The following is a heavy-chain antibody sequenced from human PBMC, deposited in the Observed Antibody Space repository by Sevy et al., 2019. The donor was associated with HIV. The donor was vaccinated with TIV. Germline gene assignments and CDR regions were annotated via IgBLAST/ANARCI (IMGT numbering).Heavy chain of an antibody. CDR2: ISYDGIDK. Sequence: GGSLRLSCAASGFTFSSFGMHWVRQVPGKGLEWVSFISYDGIDKRYVDSVKGRFTISRDSSKNTLYLQMNSLRGGDTAVYYCAKDAPPYYTSGSYMYYFDYWGQGALVTVSS. CDR3: AKDAPPYYTSGSYMYYFDY. D-gene: IGHD3-10*01. CDR1: GFTFSSFG. J-gene: IGHJ4*02. V-gene: IGHV3-30*18.